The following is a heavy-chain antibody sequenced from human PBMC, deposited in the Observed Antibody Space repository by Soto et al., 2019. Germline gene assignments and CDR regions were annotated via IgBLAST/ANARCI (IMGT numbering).Heavy chain of an antibody. CDR3: ARDKITGLFDY. CDR1: GGSFSGYY. Sequence: QVQLQQWGAGLLKPSETLSLTCAVYGGSFSGYYWTWIRQPPGTGLEWIGEINHSGSTKYKPSLKSRVTISVDTSKNQFSLKLTSVTAADTAVYYCARDKITGLFDYWGQGTLVTVSS. J-gene: IGHJ4*02. V-gene: IGHV4-34*01. D-gene: IGHD2-8*02. CDR2: INHSGST.